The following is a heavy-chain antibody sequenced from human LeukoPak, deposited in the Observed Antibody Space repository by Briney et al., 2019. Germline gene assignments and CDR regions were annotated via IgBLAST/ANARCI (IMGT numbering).Heavy chain of an antibody. V-gene: IGHV3-30-3*01. D-gene: IGHD3-10*01. J-gene: IGHJ4*02. CDR1: GFTFSSCA. CDR3: ASRHGSGSHIDY. CDR2: ISYDGTHK. Sequence: PGGSLRLSCAASGFTFSSCAMHWVRQAPGKGLEWVTVISYDGTHKFYADPVKGRFTISRDNSKNTLYLQMNSLSAEDTAVYYCASRHGSGSHIDYWGQGTLVTVSS.